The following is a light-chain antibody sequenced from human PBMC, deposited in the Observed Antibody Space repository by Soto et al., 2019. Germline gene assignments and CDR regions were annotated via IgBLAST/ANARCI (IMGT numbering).Light chain of an antibody. CDR2: GSS. CDR1: QSVSSSY. Sequence: EIVLTQSPGTLSLSPGERATLSCRASQSVSSSYLAWYQQKPGQAPRLRIYGSSSRATGIPDRFSGSGSGTDFSLTISRLEPEDCAEYYCQQYGSSPWTFGQGTKVEIK. CDR3: QQYGSSPWT. V-gene: IGKV3-20*01. J-gene: IGKJ1*01.